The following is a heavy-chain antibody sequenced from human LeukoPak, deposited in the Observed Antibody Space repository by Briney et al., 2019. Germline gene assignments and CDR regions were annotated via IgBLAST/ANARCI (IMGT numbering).Heavy chain of an antibody. CDR1: GGSISSGGYY. V-gene: IGHV4-30-2*01. CDR2: IYNSRST. D-gene: IGHD6-13*01. Sequence: SQTLSLTCTVSGGSISSGGYYWSWIRQPPGKGLAWIGYIYNSRSTYYSPYLKSRVTISVDRSKSQFSLKLSSVTAADTAVYYCARAGAYSSSAVYWGQGTLVTVSS. CDR3: ARAGAYSSSAVY. J-gene: IGHJ1*01.